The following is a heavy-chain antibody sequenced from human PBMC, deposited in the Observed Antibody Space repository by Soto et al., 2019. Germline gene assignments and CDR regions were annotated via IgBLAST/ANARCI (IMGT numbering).Heavy chain of an antibody. V-gene: IGHV4-39*01. J-gene: IGHJ4*02. CDR1: GGSISSSSYY. CDR2: IYYSGST. D-gene: IGHD5-12*01. Sequence: SETLSLTCTVSGGSISSSSYYWGWIRQPPGKGLEWIGSIYYSGSTYYNPSLKSRVTISVDTSKNQFSLKLSSVTAADTAVYYCAQYSGYDPKLYFDYWGQGTLVTVSS. CDR3: AQYSGYDPKLYFDY.